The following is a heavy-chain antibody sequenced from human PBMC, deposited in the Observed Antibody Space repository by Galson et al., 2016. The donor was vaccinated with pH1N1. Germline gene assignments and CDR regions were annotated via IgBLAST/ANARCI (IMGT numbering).Heavy chain of an antibody. CDR1: GYNFAKYW. J-gene: IGHJ3*02. V-gene: IGHV5-51*03. CDR3: AAHGDTYGGEAFDM. CDR2: VYPGDSDT. Sequence: QSGAEVKKPGESLMISCEGSGYNFAKYWIAWVRQMPGKGLEWMGIVYPGDSDTTYSPSFQGHVTISADKSKSSVYLQWRSLKASDTATYYCAAHGDTYGGEAFDMWGQAKLVTSSS. D-gene: IGHD2-21*02.